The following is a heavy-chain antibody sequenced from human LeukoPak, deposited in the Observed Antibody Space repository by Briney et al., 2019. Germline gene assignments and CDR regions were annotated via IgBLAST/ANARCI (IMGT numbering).Heavy chain of an antibody. Sequence: ASVKVSCKVSGYTLTELSMHWVRQAPGKGLEWMGGFDPEDGETIYAQKFQGRVTMTEDTSTDTAYMELSSLRSEDTAVYYCATVPGIAAAGPVWGQGTMVTVSS. V-gene: IGHV1-24*01. CDR3: ATVPGIAAAGPV. CDR2: FDPEDGET. CDR1: GYTLTELS. J-gene: IGHJ3*01. D-gene: IGHD6-13*01.